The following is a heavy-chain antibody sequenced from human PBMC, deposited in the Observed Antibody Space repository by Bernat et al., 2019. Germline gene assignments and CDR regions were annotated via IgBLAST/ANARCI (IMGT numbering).Heavy chain of an antibody. Sequence: QVQLVESGGGVVQPGRSLRLSCATSGFTFSGNGMHWVRQVPGKGLEWVAVVSYDGSIQYYADSVKGRFAISRDNSKNTLYLQMNSLRAEDTAVYYCASLYYFDYWGQGTLVTVSS. CDR2: VSYDGSIQ. V-gene: IGHV3-30*03. CDR1: GFTFSGNG. CDR3: ASLYYFDY. J-gene: IGHJ4*02.